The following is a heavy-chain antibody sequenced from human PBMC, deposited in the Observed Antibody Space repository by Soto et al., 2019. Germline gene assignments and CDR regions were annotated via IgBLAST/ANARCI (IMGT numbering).Heavy chain of an antibody. CDR2: ISGSGGST. J-gene: IGHJ2*01. V-gene: IGHV3-23*01. Sequence: GGSLRLSCAASGFTFSSYAMSWVRQAPGKGLEWVSAISGSGGSTYYADSVKGRFTISRDNSKNTLYLQMNSVSAEDTAVYSCAKDNWNYWHFDLWGRGTLVTVSS. CDR3: AKDNWNYWHFDL. D-gene: IGHD1-20*01. CDR1: GFTFSSYA.